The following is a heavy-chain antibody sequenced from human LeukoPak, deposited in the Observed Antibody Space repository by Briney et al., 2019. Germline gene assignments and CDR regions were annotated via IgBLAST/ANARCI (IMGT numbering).Heavy chain of an antibody. CDR3: AREFHCSSTSCPPDYYGMDV. CDR2: ITGSGGTT. V-gene: IGHV3-21*01. J-gene: IGHJ6*02. CDR1: GFTFSSYA. D-gene: IGHD2-2*01. Sequence: GGSLRLSCAASGFTFSSYAMSWVRQAPGKGLEWVSAITGSGGTTYYADSVKGRFTISRDNAKNSLYLQMSSLRAEDTAVYYCAREFHCSSTSCPPDYYGMDVWGQGTTVTVSS.